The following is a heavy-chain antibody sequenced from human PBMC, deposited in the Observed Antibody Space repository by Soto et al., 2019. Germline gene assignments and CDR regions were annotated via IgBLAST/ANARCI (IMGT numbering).Heavy chain of an antibody. Sequence: QLQLQESGPGLVKPSETLSLTCNASGGSITSSGSAWGWIRQSPGKGLEWIGTIDYSGNIYYIPSLKSRITISVDTSKNQISLKLSSVTAGDTAVYYCARHIHNQGFEYYFDSWGQGTLVTVSS. CDR3: ARHIHNQGFEYYFDS. CDR2: IDYSGNI. D-gene: IGHD1-1*01. J-gene: IGHJ4*02. V-gene: IGHV4-39*01. CDR1: GGSITSSGSA.